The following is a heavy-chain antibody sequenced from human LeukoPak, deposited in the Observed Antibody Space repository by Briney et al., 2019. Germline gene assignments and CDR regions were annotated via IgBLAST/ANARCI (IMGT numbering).Heavy chain of an antibody. CDR2: IYYSGST. J-gene: IGHJ2*01. CDR3: AKAIAAPVWYFDL. CDR1: GGSITNYY. V-gene: IGHV4-59*01. D-gene: IGHD6-13*01. Sequence: SETLSLTCTASGGSITNYYWSWIRQPPGKGLECIGYIYYSGSTNYNPSLKSRVTISLHTSKNQFSLKLNSVTAADTAVYYCAKAIAAPVWYFDLWGRGTLVTVSS.